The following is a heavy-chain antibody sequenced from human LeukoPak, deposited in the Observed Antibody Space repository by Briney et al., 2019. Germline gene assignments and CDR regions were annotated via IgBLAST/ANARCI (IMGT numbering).Heavy chain of an antibody. D-gene: IGHD6-19*01. Sequence: ASVKVSCKASGYTFTGYYMHWVRQAPGQGLEWMGWINPNSSGTNYAQKFQGRVTMTRDTSISTAYMELSRLRSDDTAVYYCASVYASGWYFDYWGQGTLVTVSS. CDR2: INPNSSGT. CDR3: ASVYASGWYFDY. V-gene: IGHV1-2*02. CDR1: GYTFTGYY. J-gene: IGHJ4*02.